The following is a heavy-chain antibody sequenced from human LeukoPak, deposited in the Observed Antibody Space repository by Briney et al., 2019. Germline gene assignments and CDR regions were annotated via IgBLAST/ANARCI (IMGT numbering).Heavy chain of an antibody. J-gene: IGHJ4*02. Sequence: GGSLRLSCAASGFTFSTYGMIWVRQAPGKGLEWVSYISSSSNTIQYADSVRGRFTISRDNAKNSLYLQMNSLRAEDTAVYYCAREVVGLDYWGQGTLVTVPS. D-gene: IGHD3/OR15-3a*01. CDR3: AREVVGLDY. CDR2: ISSSSNTI. V-gene: IGHV3-48*01. CDR1: GFTFSTYG.